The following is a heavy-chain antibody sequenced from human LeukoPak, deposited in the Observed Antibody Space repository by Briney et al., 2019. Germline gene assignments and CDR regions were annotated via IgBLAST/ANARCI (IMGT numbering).Heavy chain of an antibody. CDR3: ARDHNYAFDN. V-gene: IGHV3-48*01. CDR1: GFPFSEYR. J-gene: IGHJ4*02. CDR2: IGIDSGNT. Sequence: GGSLRLSCTASGFPFSEYRMNWVRQAPGKGLEWISYIGIDSGNTKYADSVRGRFTISADKAKNSLHLQMNSLRVEDTAVYYCARDHNYAFDNWGQGTLVSVAS. D-gene: IGHD1-1*01.